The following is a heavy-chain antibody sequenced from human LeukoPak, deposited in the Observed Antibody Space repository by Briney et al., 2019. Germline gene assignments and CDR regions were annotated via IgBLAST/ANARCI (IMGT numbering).Heavy chain of an antibody. CDR3: ARDSPLYDGMDV. Sequence: SVKVSCKASGGTFSSYAISWVRQAPGPGLEWMGGIIPIFGTANYAQKFQGRVTITADESTSTAYMELSSLRSEDTAVYYCARDSPLYDGMDVWGQGTTVTVSS. CDR2: IIPIFGTA. V-gene: IGHV1-69*13. J-gene: IGHJ6*02. CDR1: GGTFSSYA.